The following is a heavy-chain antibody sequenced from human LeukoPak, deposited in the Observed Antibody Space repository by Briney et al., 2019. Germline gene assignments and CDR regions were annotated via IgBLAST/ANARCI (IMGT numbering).Heavy chain of an antibody. D-gene: IGHD2-15*01. Sequence: SETLSLTCTVSGGSISSSRYYWGWIRQPPGKGLEWIGSIYYSGSTYYTPSLKSRLTISVDTSKHQFSLKLSSVTAAQTAVYYFVWKTELVVAATYDYWGQGTLVTVSS. CDR3: VWKTELVVAATYDY. CDR2: IYYSGST. V-gene: IGHV4-39*01. CDR1: GGSISSSRYY. J-gene: IGHJ4*02.